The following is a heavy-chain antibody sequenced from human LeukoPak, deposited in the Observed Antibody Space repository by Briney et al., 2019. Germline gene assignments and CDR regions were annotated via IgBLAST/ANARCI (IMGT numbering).Heavy chain of an antibody. CDR2: IIPIFGTA. Sequence: GASVKVSCKASGYTFTSYGISWVRQAPGQGLEWMGGIIPIFGTANYAQKFQGRVTITADESTSTAYMELSSLRSEDTAVYYCARVYYGLYYFDYWGQGTLVTVSS. V-gene: IGHV1-69*13. CDR1: GYTFTSYG. J-gene: IGHJ4*02. D-gene: IGHD3-22*01. CDR3: ARVYYGLYYFDY.